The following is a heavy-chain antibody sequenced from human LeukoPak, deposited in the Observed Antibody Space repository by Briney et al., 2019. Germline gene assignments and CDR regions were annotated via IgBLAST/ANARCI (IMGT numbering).Heavy chain of an antibody. D-gene: IGHD1-1*01. CDR2: IYTSGST. Sequence: SETLSLTCTVSGVSISSYYWSWIRQPAGKGLEWIGRIYTSGSTNYNPSLKSRVTMSVDTSKNQFSLKLSSVTAADTAVYYCARMGLGSSQRAGFDPWGQGTLVTVSS. J-gene: IGHJ5*02. CDR1: GVSISSYY. CDR3: ARMGLGSSQRAGFDP. V-gene: IGHV4-4*07.